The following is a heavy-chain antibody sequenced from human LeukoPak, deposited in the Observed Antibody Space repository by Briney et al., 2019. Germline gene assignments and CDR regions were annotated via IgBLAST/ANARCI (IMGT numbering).Heavy chain of an antibody. CDR2: IREDASKR. J-gene: IGHJ4*02. CDR3: AKESEYYDMLSGSDQHYFDY. D-gene: IGHD3-9*01. Sequence: GGSLRLSCAGSGFTFSSYGMHWLRQAPGKGLKCVAFIREDASKRYYADSVKGRFTISRDNSKNTLYLQMNSLRAEDTAVYYCAKESEYYDMLSGSDQHYFDYWGQGTLVTVSS. CDR1: GFTFSSYG. V-gene: IGHV3-30*02.